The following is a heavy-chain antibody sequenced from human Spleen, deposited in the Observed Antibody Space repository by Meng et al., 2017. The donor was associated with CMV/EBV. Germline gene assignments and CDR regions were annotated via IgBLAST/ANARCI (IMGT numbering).Heavy chain of an antibody. CDR3: ARDRRDFDRPNFYYGMDV. V-gene: IGHV3-11*04. Sequence: GESLKISCAASGFTFSDYQMNWIRQAPGRGLEWISYISSSGSAKYYADSVKGRFTISRDNAKNSLFLQMNSLRAEDTAVYYCARDRRDFDRPNFYYGMDVWGQGTTVTVSS. J-gene: IGHJ6*02. D-gene: IGHD3-22*01. CDR1: GFTFSDYQ. CDR2: ISSSGSAK.